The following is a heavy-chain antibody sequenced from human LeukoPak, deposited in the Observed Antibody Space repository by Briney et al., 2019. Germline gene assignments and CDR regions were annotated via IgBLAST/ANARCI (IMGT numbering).Heavy chain of an antibody. CDR2: INPNIGDA. CDR1: GYTFTDYF. V-gene: IGHV1-2*02. J-gene: IGHJ5*01. Sequence: ASVKVSCKASGYTFTDYFIHWVRQAPGQGLEWMGWINPNIGDASYAQKFQDRVTMTRDRSINTAYMELCRLTSDDTAVYYCARMALDGGDSIGFDSWGQGTLVTVSS. D-gene: IGHD2-21*02. CDR3: ARMALDGGDSIGFDS.